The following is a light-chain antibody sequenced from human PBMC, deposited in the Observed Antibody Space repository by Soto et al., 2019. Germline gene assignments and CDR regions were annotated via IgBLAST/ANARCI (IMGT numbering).Light chain of an antibody. CDR1: SSNIGSNY. J-gene: IGLJ1*01. CDR3: AAWDDSLSGRV. Sequence: VLTQPPSASGTPGQRVTISCSGSSSNIGSNYVYWYQQLPGTAPKLLIYRNSQRPSGVPDRFSGSKSGTSASLAISGLRSEDEADFYCAAWDDSLSGRVFGTGTKVTVL. V-gene: IGLV1-47*01. CDR2: RNS.